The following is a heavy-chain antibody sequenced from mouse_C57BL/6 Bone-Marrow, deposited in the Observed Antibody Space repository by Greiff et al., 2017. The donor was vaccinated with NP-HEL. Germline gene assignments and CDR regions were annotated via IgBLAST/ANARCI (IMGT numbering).Heavy chain of an antibody. Sequence: EVQLQQSGGGLVQPGGSMKLSCVASGFTFSNYWMNWVRQSPEKGLEWVAQIRLKSDNYATHYAESVKGRFTISRDDSKSSVYLQMNNLRAEDTGIYYCTEGAAWFAYWGQGTLVTVSA. V-gene: IGHV6-3*01. CDR2: IRLKSDNYAT. CDR3: TEGAAWFAY. J-gene: IGHJ3*01. CDR1: GFTFSNYW.